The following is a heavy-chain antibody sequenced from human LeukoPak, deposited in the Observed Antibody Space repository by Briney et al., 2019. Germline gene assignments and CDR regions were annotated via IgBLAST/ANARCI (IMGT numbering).Heavy chain of an antibody. CDR2: ISYDGSNK. V-gene: IGHV3-30*18. Sequence: GGSLRLSCAASGFTFSSYGMHWVRQAPGKGLEWAAVISYDGSNKYYADSVKGRFTISRDNSKNTLYLQMNSLRAEDTAVYYCAKDLKKKVAVAGTGDDFDYWGQGTLVTVSS. J-gene: IGHJ4*02. CDR1: GFTFSSYG. CDR3: AKDLKKKVAVAGTGDDFDY. D-gene: IGHD6-19*01.